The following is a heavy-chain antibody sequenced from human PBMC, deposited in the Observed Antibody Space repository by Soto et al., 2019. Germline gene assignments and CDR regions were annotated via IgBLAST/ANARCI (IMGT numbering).Heavy chain of an antibody. J-gene: IGHJ3*02. Sequence: QLQLQESGPGLVKPSETLSLTCTVSGDSINSWSFFWGWIRQPPGKGLEWIGSISNSGSAYSNPSLKSRVSMSVDTSNNQFFLEMTHVTAPDTAVYYCARLGQVVDCTRTNCDDAFDIWGQGTTVSVSS. CDR1: GDSINSWSFF. CDR2: ISNSGSA. D-gene: IGHD3-22*01. V-gene: IGHV4-39*01. CDR3: ARLGQVVDCTRTNCDDAFDI.